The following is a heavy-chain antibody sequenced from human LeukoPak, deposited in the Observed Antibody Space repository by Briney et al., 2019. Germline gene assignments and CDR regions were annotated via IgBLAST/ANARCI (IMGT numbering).Heavy chain of an antibody. CDR2: IKQDGSEK. Sequence: GGSLRLSCAASGFTFSSYWMSWVRQAPGKGLEWVANIKQDGSEKYYVDSVKGRFTISRDNAKNSLYLQMNSLRAEDTAVYYCARVYSGNYYWFDPWGQGTLVTVSS. CDR3: ARVYSGNYYWFDP. V-gene: IGHV3-7*03. J-gene: IGHJ5*02. D-gene: IGHD1-26*01. CDR1: GFTFSSYW.